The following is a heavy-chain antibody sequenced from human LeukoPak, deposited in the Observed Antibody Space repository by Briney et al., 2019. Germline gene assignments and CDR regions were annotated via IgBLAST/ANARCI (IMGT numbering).Heavy chain of an antibody. V-gene: IGHV4-38-2*02. CDR3: ARQTGSGLFILP. Sequence: SETLSLTCTVSGYSISSGYYWGWIRQPPGKGLEWIGEINHSGSTNYNPSLKSRVTISVDTSKNQFSLRLTSVTAADTAVYYCARQTGSGLFILPGGQGTLVTVSS. CDR2: INHSGST. D-gene: IGHD3/OR15-3a*01. CDR1: GYSISSGYY. J-gene: IGHJ4*02.